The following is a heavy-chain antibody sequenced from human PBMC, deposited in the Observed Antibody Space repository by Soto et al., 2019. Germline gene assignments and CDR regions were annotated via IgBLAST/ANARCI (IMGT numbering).Heavy chain of an antibody. D-gene: IGHD6-13*01. CDR1: GGTFSDYA. Sequence: QVQLVQSGAEVRKSGSSVKVSCKAAGGTFSDYALSWVRQAPGQGLEWMGGIIPMFATTNYAQKFQGRVTITADDSATTAHMELSSLKSEDTAVYYCASGRGIGFSSTWNIYWYYNMDVW. CDR3: ASGRGIGFSSTWNIYWYYNMDV. J-gene: IGHJ6*01. V-gene: IGHV1-69*01. CDR2: IIPMFATT.